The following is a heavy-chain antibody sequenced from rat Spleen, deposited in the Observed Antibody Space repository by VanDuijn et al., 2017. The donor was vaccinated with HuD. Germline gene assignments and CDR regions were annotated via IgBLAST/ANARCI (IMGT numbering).Heavy chain of an antibody. CDR2: ITPDGGTT. J-gene: IGHJ2*01. D-gene: IGHD1-4*01. V-gene: IGHV5-7*01. CDR3: AKDWTTPDY. CDR1: GFTFSDYN. Sequence: EVQLVESGGGLVQPGRSLKLSCAASGFTFSDYNMAWVRQAPKKGLEWVATITPDGGTTYYPDSVKGRFAISRDNAQNSVYLQMNGLRSEDTATYYCAKDWTTPDYWGQGVMVTVSS.